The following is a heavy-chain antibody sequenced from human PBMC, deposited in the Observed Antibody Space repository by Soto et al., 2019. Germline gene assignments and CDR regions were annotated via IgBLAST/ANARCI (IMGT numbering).Heavy chain of an antibody. V-gene: IGHV3-66*01. J-gene: IGHJ3*01. CDR1: GFTVKDSY. CDR2: IYRGFT. CDR3: AREPRYCSGGSCSIMGDAFDV. Sequence: EVQLVESGGGLGQPGGYLRLSCVASGFTVKDSYMNWIRQAPGKGLARVSVIYRGFTDYAHLVRGRLSISTGSTKNALCLQMNSMRAEDTAVYYCAREPRYCSGGSCSIMGDAFDVWGQGTMVTVSS. D-gene: IGHD2-15*01.